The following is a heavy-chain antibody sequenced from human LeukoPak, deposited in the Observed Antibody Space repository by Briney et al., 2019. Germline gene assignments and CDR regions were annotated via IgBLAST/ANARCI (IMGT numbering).Heavy chain of an antibody. J-gene: IGHJ4*02. CDR2: ISWNSGSI. V-gene: IGHV3-9*03. D-gene: IGHD4-17*01. CDR1: GFTFDDYA. CDR3: AKVGDYEGYFDY. Sequence: PGGSLRLSCAASGFTFDDYAMHWVRQAPGKGLEWVSGISWNSGSIGYADSVKGRFTISRDNAKNSLYLQMNSLRAEDMALYYCAKVGDYEGYFDYWGQGTLVTVSS.